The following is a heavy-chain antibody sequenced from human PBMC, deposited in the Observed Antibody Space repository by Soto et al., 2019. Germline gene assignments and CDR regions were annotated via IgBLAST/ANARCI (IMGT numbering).Heavy chain of an antibody. J-gene: IGHJ4*02. Sequence: NPSETLSLTCTVSGGSVSGGSYYWSWIRQPPGKGLEYIGYLYYSGSTNYNPSLKSRVTISVDTPKNQFSLKLTSVTAADTAIYYCARGQAFWTGYYRMPYYFDYWGQGTLVTVSS. CDR2: LYYSGST. V-gene: IGHV4-61*01. D-gene: IGHD3-3*01. CDR1: GGSVSGGSYY. CDR3: ARGQAFWTGYYRMPYYFDY.